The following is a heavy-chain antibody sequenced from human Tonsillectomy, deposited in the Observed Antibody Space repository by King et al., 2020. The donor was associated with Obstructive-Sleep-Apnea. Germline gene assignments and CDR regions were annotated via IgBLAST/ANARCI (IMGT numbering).Heavy chain of an antibody. CDR3: ARRREESNYDILTGYFDAFGI. D-gene: IGHD3-9*01. CDR2: IYPGDSYT. V-gene: IGHV5-51*01. J-gene: IGHJ3*02. Sequence: QLVQSGAEVKKPGESLKISCKGSGYSFTSYWIGWVCQLPWKGLEWMGFIYPGDSYTRYSPSFQDQVILSSDQSISTAYLQWSGLKASDTAMYYCARRREESNYDILTGYFDAFGIWGQGTMVTVSS. CDR1: GYSFTSYW.